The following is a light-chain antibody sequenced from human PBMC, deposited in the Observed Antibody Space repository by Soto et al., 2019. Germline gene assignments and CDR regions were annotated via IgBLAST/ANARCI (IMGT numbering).Light chain of an antibody. CDR1: SSNIGAGYD. J-gene: IGLJ1*01. V-gene: IGLV1-40*01. CDR2: GNS. Sequence: QSVLTQPPPVSGAPGQRVTISGTGGSSNIGAGYDVHWYQQLPGTAPKLLIYGNSNRPSGVPDRFSGSKSGTSASLAITGLQAEDEADYYCQSYDSSLSGSGVFGTGTKVT. CDR3: QSYDSSLSGSGV.